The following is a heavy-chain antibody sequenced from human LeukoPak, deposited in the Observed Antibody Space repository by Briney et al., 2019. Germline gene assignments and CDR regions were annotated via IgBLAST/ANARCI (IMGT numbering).Heavy chain of an antibody. CDR2: VTHSGST. Sequence: PSRTLSLTCAVYGGAFRDDSWGCGRGCPGGGLGWGGGVTHSGSTNYNPALKSRVTISIDTSKNQFSLKLSSVTAADTAIYYCARHVLTTGSARCYYNIGYVDYWGQGTLVTVSS. CDR3: ARHVLTTGSARCYYNIGYVDY. CDR1: GGAFRDDS. V-gene: IGHV4-34*01. J-gene: IGHJ4*02. D-gene: IGHD4-17*01.